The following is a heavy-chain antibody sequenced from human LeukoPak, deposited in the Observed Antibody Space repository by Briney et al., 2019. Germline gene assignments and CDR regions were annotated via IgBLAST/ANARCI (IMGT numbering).Heavy chain of an antibody. Sequence: GGCLRLSCTASVFTFSNYWMHGVRQVPGKGLVWVSRINIGGSSTTYADSVKGRFTISRDNAKNTLYLQMNSLRVEDTAVYYCARSNQADDYWGQGTLVTVSS. J-gene: IGHJ4*02. CDR1: VFTFSNYW. CDR2: INIGGSST. V-gene: IGHV3-74*01. CDR3: ARSNQADDY. D-gene: IGHD4-11*01.